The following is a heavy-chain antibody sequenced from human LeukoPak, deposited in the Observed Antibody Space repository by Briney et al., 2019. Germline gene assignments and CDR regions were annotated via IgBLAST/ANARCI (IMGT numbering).Heavy chain of an antibody. Sequence: PGGSLRLSCAASGFTFSSYGMHWVRLAPGKGLEWVAVISYDGSNKYYADSVKGRFTISRDNSKNTLYLQRNSLRAEDTAVYYCAKSPPPYCGGDCYSLQEYYFDSWGQGTLVTVSS. CDR3: AKSPPPYCGGDCYSLQEYYFDS. CDR1: GFTFSSYG. CDR2: ISYDGSNK. J-gene: IGHJ4*02. D-gene: IGHD2-21*02. V-gene: IGHV3-30*18.